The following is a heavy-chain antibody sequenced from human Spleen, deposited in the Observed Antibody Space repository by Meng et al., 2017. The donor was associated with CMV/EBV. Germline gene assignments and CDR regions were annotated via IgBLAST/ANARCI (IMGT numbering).Heavy chain of an antibody. CDR1: GFTFSSYG. J-gene: IGHJ4*02. Sequence: GESLKISCAASGFTFSSYGMHWVRQAPGKGLEWVAFIRYDGSNKYYADSVKGRFTISRDNSKNTLYLQMNRLRAEDTAVYYCARGGCSTTCFSYWGQGTLVTVSS. CDR2: IRYDGSNK. V-gene: IGHV3-30*02. D-gene: IGHD2-2*01. CDR3: ARGGCSTTCFSY.